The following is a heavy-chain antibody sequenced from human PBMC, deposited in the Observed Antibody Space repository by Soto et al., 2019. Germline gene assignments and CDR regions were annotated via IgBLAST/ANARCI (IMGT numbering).Heavy chain of an antibody. Sequence: RRSFAASGFTFSSYGMHWFRQAPGKGLEWVAVISYDGSNKYYADSVKGRFTISRDNSKNTLYLQMNSLRAEDTAVYYCAKDSGSSLLDYWGQGTLVTVSS. J-gene: IGHJ4*02. D-gene: IGHD1-26*01. V-gene: IGHV3-30*18. CDR3: AKDSGSSLLDY. CDR1: GFTFSSYG. CDR2: ISYDGSNK.